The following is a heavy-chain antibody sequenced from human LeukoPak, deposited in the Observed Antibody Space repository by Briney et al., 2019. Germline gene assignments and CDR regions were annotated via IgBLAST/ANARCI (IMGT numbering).Heavy chain of an antibody. J-gene: IGHJ5*02. CDR2: IFYSGIT. Sequence: SETLSLTCTVSGGSISSYYWSWIRQTPGKGLEWIGYIFYSGITKHNSSLMSRVTISVDTSKNQFSLNLRSVTAADTAVYYCARDESRNWFDPWGQGTLVTVSS. V-gene: IGHV4-59*12. CDR1: GGSISSYY. CDR3: ARDESRNWFDP.